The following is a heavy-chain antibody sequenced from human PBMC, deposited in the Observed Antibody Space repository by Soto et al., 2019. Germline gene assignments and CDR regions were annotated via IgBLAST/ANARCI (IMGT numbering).Heavy chain of an antibody. CDR2: IVVGSGKT. J-gene: IGHJ4*02. D-gene: IGHD1-26*01. CDR1: GFTFTSSA. CDR3: AAIIVRADRLYY. Sequence: QLQLVQSGPEVKKPGTSVKVSCKASGFTFTSSAVQWVRQARGQRLEWIGGIVVGSGKTNYGQKFQERGTITRDMSTSTAYMELSSLRSEDTAVYYCAAIIVRADRLYYWGQGTLVTVSS. V-gene: IGHV1-58*01.